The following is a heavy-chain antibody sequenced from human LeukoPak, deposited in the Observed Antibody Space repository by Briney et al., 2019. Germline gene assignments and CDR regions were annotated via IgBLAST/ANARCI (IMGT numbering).Heavy chain of an antibody. D-gene: IGHD3-10*01. J-gene: IGHJ4*02. Sequence: SETLSPTCAVYGGSFSGYYWSWIRQPPGKGLEWIGEINHSGSTNYNPSLKSRVTISVDTSKNQFSLKLSSVTAADTAVYYCATGADYYGSGSYFTGGRRAGGRFDYWGQGTPVTVSS. CDR3: ATGADYYGSGSYFTGGRRAGGRFDY. CDR1: GGSFSGYY. CDR2: INHSGST. V-gene: IGHV4-34*01.